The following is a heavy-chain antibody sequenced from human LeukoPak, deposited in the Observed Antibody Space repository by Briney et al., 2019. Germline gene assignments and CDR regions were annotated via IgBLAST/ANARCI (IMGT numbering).Heavy chain of an antibody. CDR1: GYTFTSYY. V-gene: IGHV1-46*01. J-gene: IGHJ4*02. D-gene: IGHD3-16*01. CDR2: INPSGGST. CDR3: ARGGLGGGDY. Sequence: GASVKVSCKASGYTFTSYYMHWVRQGPGQGLEWMGMINPSGGSTTYAQKFQDRVTMTRDTSTSTVSMDLSSLRSDDTAVYYCARGGLGGGDYWGQGTLVTVSS.